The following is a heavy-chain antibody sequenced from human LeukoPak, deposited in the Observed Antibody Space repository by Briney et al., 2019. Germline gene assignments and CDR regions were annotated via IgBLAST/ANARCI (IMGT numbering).Heavy chain of an antibody. CDR3: ARDRPTALIRDYYYYMDV. D-gene: IGHD3-10*01. CDR2: IIPIFGTA. CDR1: GGTFSSYA. V-gene: IGHV1-69*05. Sequence: GASVKVSCKASGGTFSSYAISWVRQAPGQGLEWMGGIIPIFGTANYAQKFQGRVTITTDESTSTAYMELGSLRSEDTAVYYCARDRPTALIRDYYYYMDVWGKGTTVTVSS. J-gene: IGHJ6*03.